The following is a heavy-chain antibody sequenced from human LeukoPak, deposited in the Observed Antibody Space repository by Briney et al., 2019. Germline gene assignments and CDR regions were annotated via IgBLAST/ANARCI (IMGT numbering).Heavy chain of an antibody. J-gene: IGHJ6*04. CDR1: GFTFSSYS. CDR3: ARDPYGSGIMDV. V-gene: IGHV3-48*01. Sequence: GGSLRLSCAASGFTFSSYSMNWVRQAPGKGLEWVSYISSSSSTIYYADSVKGRFTISRDNAKNSLYLQMNSLRAEDTAVYYCARDPYGSGIMDVWAKGPRSPSPQ. D-gene: IGHD3-10*01. CDR2: ISSSSSTI.